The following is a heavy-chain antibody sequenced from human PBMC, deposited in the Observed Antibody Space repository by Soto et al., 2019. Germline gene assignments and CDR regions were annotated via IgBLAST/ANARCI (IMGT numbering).Heavy chain of an antibody. D-gene: IGHD1-26*01. CDR1: GFTFSSYG. V-gene: IGHV3-30*18. CDR2: ISYDGGNE. J-gene: IGHJ4*02. Sequence: GSLRLSCAGSGFTFSSYGIHWVRQAPGKGLEWVALISYDGGNEKYTESVKDRFTISRDDSHNVAYLQMSSLRTEDTAMYYCAKDTYSGTYPTDFDYWGQGSLVTVSS. CDR3: AKDTYSGTYPTDFDY.